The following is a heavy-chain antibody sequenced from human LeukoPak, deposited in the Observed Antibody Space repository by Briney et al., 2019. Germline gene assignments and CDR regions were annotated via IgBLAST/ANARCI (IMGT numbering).Heavy chain of an antibody. J-gene: IGHJ3*02. CDR3: AATFGYFDWLLSAPLYAFDI. CDR2: ISAYNGNT. V-gene: IGHV1-18*04. Sequence: ASVKVSCKASGYTFTSYGISWVRQAPGQGLEWMGWISAYNGNTNYAQKLQGRVTMTTDTSTSTAYMELRSLRSDDTAVYYCAATFGYFDWLLSAPLYAFDIWGQGTMVTVSS. D-gene: IGHD3-9*01. CDR1: GYTFTSYG.